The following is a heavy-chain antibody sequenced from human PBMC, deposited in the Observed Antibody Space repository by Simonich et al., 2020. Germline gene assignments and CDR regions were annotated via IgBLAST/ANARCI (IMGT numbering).Heavy chain of an antibody. CDR3: ARVGYSNYYYYGMDV. J-gene: IGHJ6*02. V-gene: IGHV4-38-2*01. Sequence: QVQLQESGPGLVKPSETLSLTCAVSGYSISSGYYWGWIRQPSGKGPAWIGSIYHSETTYDNPALKSRVTISVDTSKNQFSPKLSSVTAADTAVYYCARVGYSNYYYYGMDVWGQGTTVTVSS. CDR2: IYHSETT. D-gene: IGHD6-13*01. CDR1: GYSISSGYY.